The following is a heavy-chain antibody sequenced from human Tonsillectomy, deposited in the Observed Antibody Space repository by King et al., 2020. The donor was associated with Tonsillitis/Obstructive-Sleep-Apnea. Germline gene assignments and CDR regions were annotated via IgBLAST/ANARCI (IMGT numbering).Heavy chain of an antibody. J-gene: IGHJ4*02. CDR1: GFTFSSYA. CDR2: ITSDGGST. Sequence: VQLVESGEGLVQPGGSLRLSCAASGFTFSSYAMHWVRQAPGKGLEYVSAITSDGGSTDYADSVKGRFTISRDNSKNTLYLQMGSLRPEDMAVYYCARGRGGYYDHWGRGTLVTVSS. D-gene: IGHD3-10*01. V-gene: IGHV3-64*02. CDR3: ARGRGGYYDH.